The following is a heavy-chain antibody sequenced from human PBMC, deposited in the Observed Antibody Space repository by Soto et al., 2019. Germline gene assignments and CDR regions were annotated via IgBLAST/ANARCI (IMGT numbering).Heavy chain of an antibody. V-gene: IGHV4-59*01. CDR1: GGSISSYY. J-gene: IGHJ6*02. CDR2: IYYSGST. D-gene: IGHD4-4*01. CDR3: ARGGVTRYYYYGMDV. Sequence: QVQLQESGPGLVKPSETLSLTCTVSGGSISSYYWSWIRQPPGKGLEWIGYIYYSGSTNYNPSLKSRVTISVDTSKTQFSLKLSSVTAADTAVYYCARGGVTRYYYYGMDVWGQGTTVTVSS.